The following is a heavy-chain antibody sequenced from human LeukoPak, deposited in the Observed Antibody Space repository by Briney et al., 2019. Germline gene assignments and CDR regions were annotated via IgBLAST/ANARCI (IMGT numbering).Heavy chain of an antibody. CDR1: GGSISSYY. D-gene: IGHD3-10*01. Sequence: PSETLSLTCTVSGGSISSYYWSWIRQPPGKGLEWIGYIYYSGSTNYNPSLKSRVTISVDTSKNQFSLKLSSVTAADTAVFYCARDGYYYGSGSDYWGQGTLVTVSS. CDR3: ARDGYYYGSGSDY. CDR2: IYYSGST. V-gene: IGHV4-59*01. J-gene: IGHJ4*02.